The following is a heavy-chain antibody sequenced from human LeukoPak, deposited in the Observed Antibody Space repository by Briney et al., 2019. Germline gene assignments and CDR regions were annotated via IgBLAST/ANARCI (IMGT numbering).Heavy chain of an antibody. Sequence: GGSLRLSCAATKFTFSAYWMSWVRQAPGKGLEWVANIKQDGSEKYYADSVKGRFTISRDNSKNTLYLQMNSLRAEDTAVYYCARGDFALDYWGQGTLVTVSS. V-gene: IGHV3-7*01. CDR1: KFTFSAYW. J-gene: IGHJ4*02. D-gene: IGHD2-21*02. CDR3: ARGDFALDY. CDR2: IKQDGSEK.